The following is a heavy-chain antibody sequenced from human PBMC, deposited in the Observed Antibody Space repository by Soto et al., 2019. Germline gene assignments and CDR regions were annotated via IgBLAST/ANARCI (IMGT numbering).Heavy chain of an antibody. CDR3: VEPGAYWTR. J-gene: IGHJ4*02. Sequence: PGGSLRLSCAASGVTFSGYAMSWVRQAPGKGLEWVSSITASGDSTYYADFVKGRFTISRDNSKNTLFLQLNILGLDDTAVYFCVEPGAYWTRWGQGTLVTVSS. CDR2: ITASGDST. V-gene: IGHV3-23*01. D-gene: IGHD1-1*01. CDR1: GVTFSGYA.